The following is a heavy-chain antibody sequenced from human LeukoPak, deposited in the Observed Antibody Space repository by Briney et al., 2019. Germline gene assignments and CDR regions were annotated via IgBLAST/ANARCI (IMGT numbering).Heavy chain of an antibody. V-gene: IGHV3-7*01. CDR2: MNRDGSEK. CDR1: GFTFSHYW. CDR3: ARAHLWTPIS. Sequence: SGGSLPLSCAASGFTFSHYWLSWVRQARGKGLEWVANMNRDGSEKNYVDSVKRRFTISRDNAKTSLYLQMNSLRVEDTVVYYCARAHLWTPISWGQGNLVTVSS. J-gene: IGHJ5*02. D-gene: IGHD3-10*01.